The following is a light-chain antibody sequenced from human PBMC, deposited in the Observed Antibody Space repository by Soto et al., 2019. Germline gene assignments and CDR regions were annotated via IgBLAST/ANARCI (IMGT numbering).Light chain of an antibody. V-gene: IGKV4-1*01. CDR1: QSFLYSSNNNNY. CDR3: QQYYTTPLT. J-gene: IGKJ4*01. CDR2: WAS. Sequence: DIVMTQSTDSLAVSLGERATIDCKSSQSFLYSSNNNNYLAWYQQKPGQPPKLLIYWASTRESGVPDRFSGSGSGTDFTLTINSLQAEDVAVYYCQQYYTTPLTFGGGTKVDIK.